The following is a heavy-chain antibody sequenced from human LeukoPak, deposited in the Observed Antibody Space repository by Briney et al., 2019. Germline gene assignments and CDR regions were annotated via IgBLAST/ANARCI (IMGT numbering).Heavy chain of an antibody. V-gene: IGHV4-61*02. Sequence: SEILSLTCTVSGGSISSGSYYWSWVRQPPGKGLEWIGRIYTSGSTNYNPSLKSRVTISVDTSKNQFSLKLSSVTAADTAVYYCAGAPRLAVAGTHFDYWGQGTLVTVSS. D-gene: IGHD6-19*01. CDR1: GGSISSGSYY. CDR3: AGAPRLAVAGTHFDY. CDR2: IYTSGST. J-gene: IGHJ4*02.